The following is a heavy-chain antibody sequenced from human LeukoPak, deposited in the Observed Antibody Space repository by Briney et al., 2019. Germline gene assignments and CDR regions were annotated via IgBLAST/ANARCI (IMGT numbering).Heavy chain of an antibody. V-gene: IGHV4-38-2*01. Sequence: SETLSLTCAVSGYSISSGYDWGWIRQPPGRGLEGIGSIYHSGITYLKPSLRSRVTISIDTSKNQLSLKVNSVTAADTAVYYCARNMATVVRVDYGGQGTLVIVSS. J-gene: IGHJ4*02. CDR2: IYHSGIT. CDR1: GYSISSGYD. CDR3: ARNMATVVRVDY. D-gene: IGHD3-10*01.